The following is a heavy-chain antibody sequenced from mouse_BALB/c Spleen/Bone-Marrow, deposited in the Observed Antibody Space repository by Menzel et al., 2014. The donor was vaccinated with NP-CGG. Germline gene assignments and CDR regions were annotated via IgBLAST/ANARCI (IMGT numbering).Heavy chain of an antibody. J-gene: IGHJ4*01. CDR2: ILPGSGST. V-gene: IGHV1-9*01. CDR1: GYKFSSYW. CDR3: ARAYYVNYDAMDY. D-gene: IGHD2-10*01. Sequence: LEESGAELMKPGASMKISCKATGYKFSSYWIEWVKQRPGHGLEWIGEILPGSGSTNYNERFKGKATFTADTSSNTAYMQLSSLTSEDSAVYYCARAYYVNYDAMDYWGQGTSVTVSS.